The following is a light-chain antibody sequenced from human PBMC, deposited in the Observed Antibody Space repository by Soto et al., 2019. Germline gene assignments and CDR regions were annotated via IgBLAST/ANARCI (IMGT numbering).Light chain of an antibody. CDR2: DTS. V-gene: IGKV3-15*01. Sequence: EVLMPQSPGTLSVSPGEGVTLCCRANQGIGDTLAWYQHKPGQTPRLLIYDTSTRATGVPARFSGSRSGPEFTLTINSLQYEDFAIYYCQPCNNLPLTFGGGTNVDIK. CDR1: QGIGDT. CDR3: QPCNNLPLT. J-gene: IGKJ4*01.